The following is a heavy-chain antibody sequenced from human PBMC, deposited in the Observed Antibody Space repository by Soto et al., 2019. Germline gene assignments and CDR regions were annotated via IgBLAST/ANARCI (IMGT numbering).Heavy chain of an antibody. CDR2: INPGGGGT. V-gene: IGHV1-46*01. J-gene: IGHJ4*02. CDR1: GYTFTSFH. D-gene: IGHD2-15*01. CDR3: ARVCCNGGSCYAXDY. Sequence: PSVKVSCKASGYTFTSFHMHWVRQAPGQGLEWMGIINPGGGGTSYAQKFQGRVTMTRDTSTSTVYMELSSLRSEDMALFYCARVCCNGGSCYAXDYWGQGSLVTVS.